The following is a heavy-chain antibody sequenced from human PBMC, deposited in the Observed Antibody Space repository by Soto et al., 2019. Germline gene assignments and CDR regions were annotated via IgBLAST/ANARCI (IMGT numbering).Heavy chain of an antibody. CDR2: IYWNDDK. Sequence: SGPTLVNPTQTLTLTCSLSGISLSTSGVGLGWIRQTPGKALEWLALIYWNDDKHYSPSLKSRLTITKDTSKNQAVLTMTNVDPVDTATYYCARGLATLPVFALDVWGQGTVVTVSS. D-gene: IGHD6-6*01. CDR3: ARGLATLPVFALDV. J-gene: IGHJ3*01. V-gene: IGHV2-5*01. CDR1: GISLSTSGVG.